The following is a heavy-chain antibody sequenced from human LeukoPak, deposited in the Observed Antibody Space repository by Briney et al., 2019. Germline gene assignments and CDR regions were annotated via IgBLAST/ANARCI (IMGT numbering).Heavy chain of an antibody. D-gene: IGHD3-10*01. J-gene: IGHJ6*02. CDR1: GGSFSGYY. CDR2: INHSGST. Sequence: SETLSLTCAVYGGSFSGYYWSWIRQPPGKGLEWIGEINHSGSTNYNPSLKSRVTISVDTSKNQFSLKLSSVTAADTAVYYCARVRLLLLWFGEDYYYGMDVWGQGTTVTVSS. V-gene: IGHV4-34*01. CDR3: ARVRLLLLWFGEDYYYGMDV.